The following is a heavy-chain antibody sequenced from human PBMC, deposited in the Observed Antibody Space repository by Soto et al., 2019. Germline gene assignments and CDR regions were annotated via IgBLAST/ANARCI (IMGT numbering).Heavy chain of an antibody. CDR2: ISSSGSYI. D-gene: IGHD3-16*01. Sequence: EVQLVESGGGLVKPGGSLRLSCAASGFTFSTYSMNWVRQAPGKGLEWVSSISSSGSYIYYADSVKGRFTISRDNAMNSLYLQMNSLRAEDTAVYYCARERGSGYFDSWGQGTLVTVSS. J-gene: IGHJ4*02. CDR3: ARERGSGYFDS. V-gene: IGHV3-21*01. CDR1: GFTFSTYS.